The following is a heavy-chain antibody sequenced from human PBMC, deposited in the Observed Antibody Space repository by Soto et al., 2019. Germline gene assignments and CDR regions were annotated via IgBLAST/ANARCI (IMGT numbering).Heavy chain of an antibody. D-gene: IGHD2-15*01. V-gene: IGHV1-18*01. Sequence: ASVKVSCKASGYTFTSYGISWVRQAPGQGLEWMGWISAYNGNTNYAQKLQGRVTMTTDTSTSTAYMELRSLRSDDTAVYYCARVRRPRPGSCLPYWGQGTLVTVSS. CDR3: ARVRRPRPGSCLPY. CDR2: ISAYNGNT. CDR1: GYTFTSYG. J-gene: IGHJ4*02.